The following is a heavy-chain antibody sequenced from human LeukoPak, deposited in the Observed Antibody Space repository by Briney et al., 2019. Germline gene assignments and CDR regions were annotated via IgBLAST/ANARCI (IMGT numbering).Heavy chain of an antibody. D-gene: IGHD3-10*01. CDR1: GGSISSGSYF. CDR2: IYTSGST. Sequence: PSQTLSLTCTVSGGSISSGSYFWSWIRQPAGKGLEWIGRIYTSGSTNYNPSLKSRVTISVDTSKNQFSLKLSSVTAADTAVYYCARVYAWSGNVKPRMVRGVPDWFDPWGQGTLVTVSS. V-gene: IGHV4-61*02. J-gene: IGHJ5*02. CDR3: ARVYAWSGNVKPRMVRGVPDWFDP.